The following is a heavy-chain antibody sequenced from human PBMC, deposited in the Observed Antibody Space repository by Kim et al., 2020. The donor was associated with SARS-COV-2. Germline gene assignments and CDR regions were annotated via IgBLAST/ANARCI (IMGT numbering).Heavy chain of an antibody. J-gene: IGHJ4*02. Sequence: SETLSLTCTVSGGSISSGGYYWSWICQHPGKGLEWIGYIYYSGSTYYNPSLKSRVTISVDTSKNQFSLKLSSVTAADTAVYYCARDRRGGGSPHLDYWGQGTLVTVSS. CDR2: IYYSGST. CDR1: GGSISSGGYY. CDR3: ARDRRGGGSPHLDY. V-gene: IGHV4-31*03. D-gene: IGHD3-10*01.